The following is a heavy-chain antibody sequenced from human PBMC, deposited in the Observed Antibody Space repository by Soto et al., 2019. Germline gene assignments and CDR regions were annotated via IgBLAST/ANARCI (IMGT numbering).Heavy chain of an antibody. CDR3: ARDSGSYTGHSPY. CDR1: GYSFPSYG. V-gene: IGHV1-18*04. J-gene: IGHJ4*02. D-gene: IGHD1-26*01. Sequence: QVQLVQSGAEVKKPGASVRVSCKASGYSFPSYGINWVRQAPGQGLEWMGWISAYNGNTNYAQNLQGRVTMTTATSTSTAYMELRSPRSDDTAVYYCARDSGSYTGHSPYWGQGTLVTVSS. CDR2: ISAYNGNT.